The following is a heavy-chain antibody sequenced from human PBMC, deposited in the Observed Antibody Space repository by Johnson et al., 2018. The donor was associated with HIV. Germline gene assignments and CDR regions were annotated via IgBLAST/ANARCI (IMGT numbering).Heavy chain of an antibody. Sequence: VQLVESGGGVVQPGGSLRLSCAASGFTFSSYGMHWVRQAPGKGLEWVAVISYDVSNKYYADSVKGRFTISRDNSKNTLYLQMNILRAEDTAVYYCAREGGRDAFDIWGQGTMVTVSS. CDR1: GFTFSSYG. D-gene: IGHD2-15*01. V-gene: IGHV3-30*03. CDR2: ISYDVSNK. CDR3: AREGGRDAFDI. J-gene: IGHJ3*02.